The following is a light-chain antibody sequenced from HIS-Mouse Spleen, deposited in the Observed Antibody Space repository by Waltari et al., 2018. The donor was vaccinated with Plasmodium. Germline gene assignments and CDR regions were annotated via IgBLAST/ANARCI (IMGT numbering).Light chain of an antibody. CDR2: DVS. CDR1: SRDVGGYNY. J-gene: IGLJ2*01. CDR3: CSYAGSYTLV. Sequence: QSALTQPRSVSGSPGQSVTISCTGTSRDVGGYNYVSWYQQHPGKAPILMIYDVSKRPSGVPDRFSGSKSGNTASLTISGLQAEDEADYYCCSYAGSYTLVFGGGTKLTVL. V-gene: IGLV2-11*01.